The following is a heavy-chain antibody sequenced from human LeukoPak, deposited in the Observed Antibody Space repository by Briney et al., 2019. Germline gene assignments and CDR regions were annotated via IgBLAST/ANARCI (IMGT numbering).Heavy chain of an antibody. J-gene: IGHJ4*02. CDR1: GGSISSGSYY. D-gene: IGHD6-13*01. CDR3: AIVGLKSGDSSSWYEGTDY. Sequence: SQTLSLTCTVSGGSISSGSYYWSWIRQPAGKGLEWIGRIYTSGSTNYNPSLKSRVTISVDTSKNQFSLKLSSVTAADTAVYYCAIVGLKSGDSSSWYEGTDYWGQGTLVTVSS. CDR2: IYTSGST. V-gene: IGHV4-61*02.